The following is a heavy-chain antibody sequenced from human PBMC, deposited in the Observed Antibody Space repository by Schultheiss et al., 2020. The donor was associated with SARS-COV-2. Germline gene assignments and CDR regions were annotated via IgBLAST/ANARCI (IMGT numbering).Heavy chain of an antibody. D-gene: IGHD6-6*01. J-gene: IGHJ4*02. V-gene: IGHV4-31*03. CDR3: ARGASSSSWTDY. Sequence: SQTLSLTCTVSGGSISSSNWWSWVRQHPGKGLEWIGYIYYSGSTYYNPSLKSRVTISVDTSKNQFSLKLSSVTAADTAVYYCARGASSSSWTDYWGQGTLVTVSS. CDR1: GGSISSSNW. CDR2: IYYSGST.